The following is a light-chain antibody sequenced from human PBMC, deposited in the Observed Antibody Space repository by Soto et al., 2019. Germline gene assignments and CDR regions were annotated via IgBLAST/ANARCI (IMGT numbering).Light chain of an antibody. CDR2: DVN. CDR1: SSDIGASNY. Sequence: QSVLTQPASVSGSPGQSITISCTGTSSDIGASNYVSWYQQHPGQAPKLMISDVNNRPSGISDRFSGSKSGNTASLTISGLQADDEADYYCYSWNSNSDTHYVFGTGTKLTVL. CDR3: YSWNSNSDTHYV. J-gene: IGLJ1*01. V-gene: IGLV2-14*03.